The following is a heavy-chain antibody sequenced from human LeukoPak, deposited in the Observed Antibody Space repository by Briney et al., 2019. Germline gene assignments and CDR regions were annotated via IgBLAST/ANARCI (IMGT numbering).Heavy chain of an antibody. D-gene: IGHD1-26*01. CDR3: AREINIVGATISDAFDI. J-gene: IGHJ3*02. V-gene: IGHV3-30-3*01. Sequence: RPGGSLRLSCAASGFTFSSYAMHWVRQAPGKGLEWVAVISYDGSNKYYADSVKGRFTISRDNSKNTLYLQMNSLRAEDTAVYYCAREINIVGATISDAFDIWGQGTMVTVFS. CDR1: GFTFSSYA. CDR2: ISYDGSNK.